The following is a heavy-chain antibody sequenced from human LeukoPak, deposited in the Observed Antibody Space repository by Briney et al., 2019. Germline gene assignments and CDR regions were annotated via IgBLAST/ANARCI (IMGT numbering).Heavy chain of an antibody. CDR3: ARDQQYHRPAGWFDP. V-gene: IGHV4-28*03. Sequence: SETLSLTCAVSDYSISSSNWWGWIRQPPGKGLEWIGYIYYSGSTNYNPSLKSRVTISVDASKNQFSLELNSVTAADTAVYYCARDQQYHRPAGWFDPWGQGTLVTVSS. CDR1: DYSISSSNW. J-gene: IGHJ5*02. CDR2: IYYSGST. D-gene: IGHD1-14*01.